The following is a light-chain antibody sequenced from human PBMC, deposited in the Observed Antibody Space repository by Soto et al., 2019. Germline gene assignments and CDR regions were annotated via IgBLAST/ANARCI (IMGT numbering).Light chain of an antibody. J-gene: IGLJ1*01. V-gene: IGLV2-14*01. Sequence: SALTQPASVSGSPGQSITISCTGTSSDVGGYNYVSWYQQHPGKAPKLMIYDVSNRPSGVSNRFSGSKSGNTASLTISGLQAEDEADYYCSSYTSSSAYVCGTGTKVTVL. CDR3: SSYTSSSAYV. CDR1: SSDVGGYNY. CDR2: DVS.